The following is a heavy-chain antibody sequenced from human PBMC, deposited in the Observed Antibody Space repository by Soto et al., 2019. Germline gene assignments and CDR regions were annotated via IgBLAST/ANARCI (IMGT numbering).Heavy chain of an antibody. CDR3: GRVPVDTYMIYWSDP. Sequence: PSDTLSLTCTVSGDSVSIGNYYWTWIRQPPGKGLEWIGSIYFTGSTNYNPSLKSRLTMSIDTSRNLFSLRLDSVTAADTAVYYCGRVPVDTYMIYWSDPWGQGTLVTVSS. V-gene: IGHV4-61*01. D-gene: IGHD3-16*01. CDR1: GDSVSIGNYY. J-gene: IGHJ5*02. CDR2: IYFTGST.